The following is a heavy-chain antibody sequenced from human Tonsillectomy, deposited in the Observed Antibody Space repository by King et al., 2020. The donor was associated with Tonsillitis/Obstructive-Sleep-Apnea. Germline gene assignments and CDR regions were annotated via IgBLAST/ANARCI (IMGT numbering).Heavy chain of an antibody. Sequence: VQLVESGGGLVQPGGSLRLSFAASGFTFSSYAMSWVRQAPGKGLEWVSAISGSGGRTYYADSVKGRFTISRDNSKSTLYLQMNSLRAEDTAVYYCAKDFGEEWEVFDIWGQGTMVTVSS. D-gene: IGHD1-26*01. CDR1: GFTFSSYA. CDR2: ISGSGGRT. J-gene: IGHJ3*02. V-gene: IGHV3-23*04. CDR3: AKDFGEEWEVFDI.